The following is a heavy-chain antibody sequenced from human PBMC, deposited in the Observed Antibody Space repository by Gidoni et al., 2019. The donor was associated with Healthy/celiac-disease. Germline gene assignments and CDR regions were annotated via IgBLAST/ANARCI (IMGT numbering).Heavy chain of an antibody. D-gene: IGHD3-22*01. V-gene: IGHV3-21*01. CDR1: GFTFSPHC. Sequence: EVQLVESGAGLVKPGGSLGLSCAPSGFTFSPHCMNWVRPAPGKGLEWVSSISSSSSYIYYADSVKGRFTISRDNAKNSLYLQMNSLRAEDTAVYYCARVSITMIVVARGAFDIWGQGTMVTVSS. J-gene: IGHJ3*02. CDR3: ARVSITMIVVARGAFDI. CDR2: ISSSSSYI.